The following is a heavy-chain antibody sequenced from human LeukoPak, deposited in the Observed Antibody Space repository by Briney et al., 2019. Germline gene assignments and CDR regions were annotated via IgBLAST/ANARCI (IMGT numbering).Heavy chain of an antibody. CDR3: TTDGGGFPETYGY. V-gene: IGHV3-15*01. J-gene: IGHJ4*02. D-gene: IGHD3-16*01. CDR1: GFTFSNAW. CDR2: IKSKTDGGTT. Sequence: GGSLRLSCAASGFTFSNAWMSWVRQAPGKGLGWVGRIKSKTDGGTTDYAAPVKGRFTISRDDSKNTLYLQMNSLKTEDTAVYYYTTDGGGFPETYGYWGQGTLVTVSS.